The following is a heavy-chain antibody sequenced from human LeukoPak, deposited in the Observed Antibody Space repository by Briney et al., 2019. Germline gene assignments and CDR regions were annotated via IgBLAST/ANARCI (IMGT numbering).Heavy chain of an antibody. CDR2: IYYSGST. CDR3: ARGPGMATIKD. J-gene: IGHJ4*02. D-gene: IGHD5-24*01. V-gene: IGHV4-59*11. CDR1: GGSISSHY. Sequence: SKTLSLTCIVSGGSISSHYWSWIRQPPGKGLECIGNIYYSGSTNYNPSLKSRVTISIDTSKNQFSLKLSSVTAADTAVYYCARGPGMATIKDWGQGTLVTVSS.